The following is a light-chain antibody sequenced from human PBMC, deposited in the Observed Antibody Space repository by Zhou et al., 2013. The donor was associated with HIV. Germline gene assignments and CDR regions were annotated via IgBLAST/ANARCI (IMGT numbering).Light chain of an antibody. J-gene: IGKJ1*01. CDR2: GAS. CDR3: QQYGSSPRT. Sequence: EIVLTQSPGTLSLSPGERATLSCRASQRVSSNYLAWYQQKPGQAPRLLIYGASSRATGIPDRFSGSGSETDFTLTISSPEPEDFAVYYCQQYGSSPRTFGQGTKVEIK. V-gene: IGKV3-20*01. CDR1: QRVSSNY.